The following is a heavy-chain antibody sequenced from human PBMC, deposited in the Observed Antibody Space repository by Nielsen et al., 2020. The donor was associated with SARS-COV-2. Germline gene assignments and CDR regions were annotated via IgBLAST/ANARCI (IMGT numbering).Heavy chain of an antibody. V-gene: IGHV5-51*01. CDR3: ARQLARGVIRYWYFDL. CDR1: GYSFTSYW. CDR2: IYPGDSDT. J-gene: IGHJ2*01. Sequence: GESLKISCKGSGYSFTSYWIGWVRQMPGKGLEWMGIIYPGDSDTRYSPSFQGQVTISADKSISTAYLQWSSLKASDTAMYYCARQLARGVIRYWYFDLWGRGTLVTVSS. D-gene: IGHD3-10*01.